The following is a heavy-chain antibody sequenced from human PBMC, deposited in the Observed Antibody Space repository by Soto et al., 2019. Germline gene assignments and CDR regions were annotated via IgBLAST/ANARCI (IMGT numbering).Heavy chain of an antibody. CDR2: IYTSGST. V-gene: IGHV4-4*07. J-gene: IGHJ5*02. Sequence: SETLSLTCTVSGGSISSYYWSWIRQPAGKGLEWIGRIYTSGSTNYNPSLKSRVTMSVDTSKNQFSLKLSSVTAADTAVYYCARDLLRAVVPAAMGWFDPWGQGTLVTVPQ. CDR1: GGSISSYY. CDR3: ARDLLRAVVPAAMGWFDP. D-gene: IGHD2-2*01.